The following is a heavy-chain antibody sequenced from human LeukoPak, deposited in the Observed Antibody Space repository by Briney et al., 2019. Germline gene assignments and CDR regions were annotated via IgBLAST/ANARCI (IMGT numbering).Heavy chain of an antibody. J-gene: IGHJ5*02. D-gene: IGHD2-2*01. CDR2: INPNSGGT. V-gene: IGHV1-2*02. CDR1: GYTFTGYY. Sequence: ASVKVSCKASGYTFTGYYMHWVRQAPGQGLEWMGWINPNSGGTNYAQKFQGRVTMTRDTSISTAYMELSRLRSDDTAVYYCATYTPKYCSSTSCSNWFDPWGQGTLVTVSS. CDR3: ATYTPKYCSSTSCSNWFDP.